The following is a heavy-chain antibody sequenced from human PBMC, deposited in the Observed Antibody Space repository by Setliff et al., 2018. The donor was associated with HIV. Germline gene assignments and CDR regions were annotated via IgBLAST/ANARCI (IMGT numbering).Heavy chain of an antibody. D-gene: IGHD6-19*01. Sequence: GGSLRLSCAASGFKFDDYGMSWVRQGPGKGLEWVAGISWSGSGIGYGDSVKGRSTISRDDDRNFLFLQMNSLRAEDTAIYFCARDKWLVPDTFDIWGQGTMVTVSS. CDR2: ISWSGSGI. CDR1: GFKFDDYG. CDR3: ARDKWLVPDTFDI. J-gene: IGHJ3*02. V-gene: IGHV3-20*04.